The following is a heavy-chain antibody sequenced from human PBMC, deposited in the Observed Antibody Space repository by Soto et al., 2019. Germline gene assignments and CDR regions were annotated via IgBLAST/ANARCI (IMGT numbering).Heavy chain of an antibody. Sequence: QVQLVQSGAEEKKPGASVKVSCKASGYTFTTYAFHWVRQAPGQRLEWVGWMNAGNGDTFYSQKFQHRVTLTRDTSASTAYMELSSLGSEDAAVYYCARDVKLDYWGQGTLVTVSA. CDR1: GYTFTTYA. V-gene: IGHV1-3*05. CDR2: MNAGNGDT. CDR3: ARDVKLDY. J-gene: IGHJ4*02.